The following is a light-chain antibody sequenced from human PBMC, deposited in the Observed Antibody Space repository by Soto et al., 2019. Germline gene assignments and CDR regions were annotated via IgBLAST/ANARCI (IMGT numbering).Light chain of an antibody. Sequence: DIQMTQSPSTLSGSVGDRVTITCRASQSISSWLAWYQQKPRKAPNLLIYKASTLESGVPSRFSGSGSGTEFTLTISSLQPDDFATYDCQQYKSYPLTVGGGTKGDIK. CDR1: QSISSW. CDR2: KAS. V-gene: IGKV1-5*03. J-gene: IGKJ4*01. CDR3: QQYKSYPLT.